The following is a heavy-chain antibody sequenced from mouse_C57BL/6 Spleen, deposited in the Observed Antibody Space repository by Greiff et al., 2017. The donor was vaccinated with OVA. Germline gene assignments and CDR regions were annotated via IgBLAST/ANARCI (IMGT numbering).Heavy chain of an antibody. CDR2: IWSGGST. CDR3: ARTGYDYDGYAMDY. J-gene: IGHJ4*01. CDR1: GFSLTSYG. D-gene: IGHD2-4*01. V-gene: IGHV2-2*01. Sequence: VQLKESGPGLVQPSQSLSITCTVSGFSLTSYGVHWVRQSPGKGLEWLGVIWSGGSTDYNAAFISRLSISKDNSKSQVFFKMNSLQADDTAIYYCARTGYDYDGYAMDYWGQGTSVTVSS.